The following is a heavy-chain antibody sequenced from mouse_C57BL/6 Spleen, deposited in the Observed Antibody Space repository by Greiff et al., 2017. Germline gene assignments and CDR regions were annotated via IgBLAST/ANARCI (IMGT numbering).Heavy chain of an antibody. CDR1: GYAFTNYL. D-gene: IGHD4-1*01. Sequence: QVQLQQSGAELVRPGTSVKVSCKASGYAFTNYLIEWVKQRPGQGLEWIGVINPGSGGTNNNEKFKGKATLTADKSSSTAYMQLSSLTSEDSAVYFCARRGVGREGYFDVWGTGTTVTVSS. J-gene: IGHJ1*03. CDR2: INPGSGGT. CDR3: ARRGVGREGYFDV. V-gene: IGHV1-54*01.